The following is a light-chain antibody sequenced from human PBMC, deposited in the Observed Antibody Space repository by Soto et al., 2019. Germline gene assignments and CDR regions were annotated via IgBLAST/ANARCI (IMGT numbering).Light chain of an antibody. J-gene: IGLJ1*01. Sequence: QSALTQPASVSGSPGQSITISCAGTSIDIGGSNYVSWYQQHPGKAPKLMIYGVSNRPSGVSNRFSGSKSGHTASLTISGLQAEDEADYFCYSSRSSSSTFYVFGTGTKLTVL. CDR1: SIDIGGSNY. CDR3: YSSRSSSSTFYV. CDR2: GVS. V-gene: IGLV2-14*03.